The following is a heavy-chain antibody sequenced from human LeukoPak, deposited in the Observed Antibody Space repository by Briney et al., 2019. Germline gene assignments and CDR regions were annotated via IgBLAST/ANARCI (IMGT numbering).Heavy chain of an antibody. CDR1: GGTFSLYA. D-gene: IGHD1-26*01. CDR3: AKDRATRVGVTTDDYYYYYMDV. CDR2: IIPKFGTI. Sequence: SVKVSCKASGGTFSLYAIGWVRQAPGQGLEWMGGIIPKFGTINYAQKFQGRVTITADDSTSTAYMEVSSLTSDDTGVYYCAKDRATRVGVTTDDYYYYYMDVWGEGTTVTVSS. V-gene: IGHV1-69*13. J-gene: IGHJ6*03.